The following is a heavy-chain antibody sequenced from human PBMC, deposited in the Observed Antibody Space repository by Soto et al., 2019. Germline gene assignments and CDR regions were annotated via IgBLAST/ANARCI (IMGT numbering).Heavy chain of an antibody. J-gene: IGHJ4*02. CDR1: GFTFSTYW. CDR2: IDSDGSII. V-gene: IGHV3-74*01. D-gene: IGHD3-22*01. Sequence: GESLKISCAASGFTFSTYWMHWVRQIPGKGLVWVSHIDSDGSIITYADSVKGRFTISRDNSKNTLYLRMNSLRSDDTAVYYCVNEPNPCINTLVVLIFDYWGQGTQVTVSS. CDR3: VNEPNPCINTLVVLIFDY.